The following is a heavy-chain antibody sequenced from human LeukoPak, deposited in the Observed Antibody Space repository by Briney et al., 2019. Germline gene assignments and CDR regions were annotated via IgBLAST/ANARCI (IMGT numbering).Heavy chain of an antibody. D-gene: IGHD1-26*01. J-gene: IGHJ4*02. CDR2: ISAYNGNT. CDR3: ARYLVGATEGFFYY. CDR1: GYTFTSYG. V-gene: IGHV1-18*01. Sequence: GASVKVSCKASGYTFTSYGISWVRQAPGQGLEWMGWISAYNGNTNYAQKLQGRVTMTTDTSTSTAYMELRSLRSDDTAVYYCARYLVGATEGFFYYWGQGTLVTVSS.